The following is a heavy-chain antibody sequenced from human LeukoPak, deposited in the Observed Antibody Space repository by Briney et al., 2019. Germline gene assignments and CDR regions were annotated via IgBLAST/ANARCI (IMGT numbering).Heavy chain of an antibody. CDR2: VYPGGST. CDR1: AFTVSTHY. V-gene: IGHV3-66*01. CDR3: ARVVVEQGRSDAFDI. Sequence: GWSLTLSCPASAFTVSTHYMSWVRQAPGTGLEWVSVVYPGGSTYYADSVKARFTMSRDNSRNTMYLQVNSLRAEDTAVYYCARVVVEQGRSDAFDIWGQATLDTVPS. D-gene: IGHD4-17*01. J-gene: IGHJ3*02.